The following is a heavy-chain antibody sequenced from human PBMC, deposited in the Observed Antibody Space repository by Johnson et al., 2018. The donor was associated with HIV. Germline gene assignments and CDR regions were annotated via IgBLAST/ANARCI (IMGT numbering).Heavy chain of an antibody. Sequence: VQLVESGGGLVQPGGSLRLSCAASGFTFSSYAMHWVRQAPGKGLEWVSGINWNGDSIGYVDSVKGRFTISRDNVKRSLYLQMNSLRVEDTALYYCARVRTGDSSGYHDAFDIWGQGTMVTVSS. CDR1: GFTFSSYA. CDR2: INWNGDSI. V-gene: IGHV3-20*04. D-gene: IGHD3-22*01. J-gene: IGHJ3*02. CDR3: ARVRTGDSSGYHDAFDI.